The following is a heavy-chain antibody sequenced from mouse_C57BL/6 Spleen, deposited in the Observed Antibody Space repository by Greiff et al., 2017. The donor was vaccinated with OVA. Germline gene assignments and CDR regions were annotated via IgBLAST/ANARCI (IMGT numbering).Heavy chain of an antibody. V-gene: IGHV5-9-1*02. CDR3: TRGTYYSNFYYAMDY. J-gene: IGHJ4*01. CDR1: GFTFSSYA. Sequence: EVMLVESGEGLVKPGGSLKLSCAASGFTFSSYAMSWVRQTPEKRLEWVAYISSGGDYIYYADTVKGRFTISRDNARNTLYLQMSSLKSEDTAMYYCTRGTYYSNFYYAMDYWGQGTSVTVSS. D-gene: IGHD2-5*01. CDR2: ISSGGDYI.